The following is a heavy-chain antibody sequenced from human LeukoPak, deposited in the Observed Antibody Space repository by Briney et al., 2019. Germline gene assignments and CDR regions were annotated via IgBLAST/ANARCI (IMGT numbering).Heavy chain of an antibody. CDR1: GGSISSYY. CDR2: IYYSGST. J-gene: IGHJ4*02. D-gene: IGHD1-26*01. Sequence: KSSETLSLTCTVSGGSISSYYWSWIRQPPGKGLEWIGYIYYSGSTNYNPSLKSRVTIPVDTSNDQFSLILSSVTAADTAVYFCARELTYSESHRNFDSWGQGTLVTVSS. CDR3: ARELTYSESHRNFDS. V-gene: IGHV4-59*12.